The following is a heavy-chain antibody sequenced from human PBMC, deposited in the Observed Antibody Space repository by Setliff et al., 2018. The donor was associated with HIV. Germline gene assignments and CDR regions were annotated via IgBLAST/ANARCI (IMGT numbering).Heavy chain of an antibody. CDR1: GASINSQSDY. CDR3: ARARGSMGYINTFDV. CDR2: IYASGYT. J-gene: IGHJ4*02. D-gene: IGHD3-16*01. Sequence: TSETLSLTCTVSGASINSQSDYWNWIRQPAGKELEWIGHIYASGYTYYKPSLESRVTISVDTSKSQFSLKLHSVTAADTAVYYCARARGSMGYINTFDVWGQGSLVTVSS. V-gene: IGHV4-61*09.